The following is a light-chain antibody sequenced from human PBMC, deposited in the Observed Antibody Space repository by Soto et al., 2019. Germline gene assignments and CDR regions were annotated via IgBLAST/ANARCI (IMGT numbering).Light chain of an antibody. CDR3: QQYGNSPLT. CDR1: QSVRSNS. V-gene: IGKV3-20*01. CDR2: GAS. J-gene: IGKJ4*01. Sequence: PGESATLSCTASQSVRSNSLAWYQQKPGQAPRLLMFGASGRATGTPPRFSGRGSGTDFTLTISRLEPEDFAVYYCQQYGNSPLTFGGGTKVDI.